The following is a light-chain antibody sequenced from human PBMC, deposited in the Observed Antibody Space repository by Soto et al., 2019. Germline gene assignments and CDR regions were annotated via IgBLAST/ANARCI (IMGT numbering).Light chain of an antibody. CDR1: QSISSW. Sequence: DIQVTQSPSTLSASVGDRVTITCRASQSISSWLAWYQQKLGRAPRLLIYDASSLESGVPSRFSGSGYGTEFTLTISSLQPDDFATYYCQQYNTYSSLTFGGGTQVDIK. CDR2: DAS. CDR3: QQYNTYSSLT. V-gene: IGKV1-5*01. J-gene: IGKJ4*01.